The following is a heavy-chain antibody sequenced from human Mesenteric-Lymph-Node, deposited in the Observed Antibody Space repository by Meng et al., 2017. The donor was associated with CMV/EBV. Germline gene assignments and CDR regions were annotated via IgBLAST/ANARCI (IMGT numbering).Heavy chain of an antibody. CDR2: INWNGGST. CDR3: AKNLNYDFWNGPDMDV. J-gene: IGHJ6*02. D-gene: IGHD3-3*01. Sequence: GESLKISCAASGFTFDDYGMSWVRQAPGKGLEWVSGINWNGGSTGYADSVKGRFTISRDNAKNSLYLQMNSLRAEDTAVYYCAKNLNYDFWNGPDMDVWGQGTTVTVSS. CDR1: GFTFDDYG. V-gene: IGHV3-20*04.